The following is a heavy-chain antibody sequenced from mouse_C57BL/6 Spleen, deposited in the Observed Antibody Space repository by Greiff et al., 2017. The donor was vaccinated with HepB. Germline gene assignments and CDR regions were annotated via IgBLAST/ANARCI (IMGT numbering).Heavy chain of an antibody. Sequence: EVQGVESGGGLVKPGGSLKLSCAASGFTFSDYGMHWVRQAPEKGLEWVAYISSGSSTIYYADTVKGRFTISRDNAKNTLFLQMTSLRSEDTAMYYCARTYGSSYGYAMDYWGQGTSVTVSS. CDR3: ARTYGSSYGYAMDY. CDR2: ISSGSSTI. CDR1: GFTFSDYG. D-gene: IGHD1-1*01. J-gene: IGHJ4*01. V-gene: IGHV5-17*01.